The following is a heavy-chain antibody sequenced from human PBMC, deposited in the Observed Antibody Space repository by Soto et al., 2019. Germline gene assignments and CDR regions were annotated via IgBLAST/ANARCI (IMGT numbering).Heavy chain of an antibody. J-gene: IGHJ4*02. D-gene: IGHD2-15*01. CDR3: ARASQWSPYYFDY. CDR1: GFTFSDHY. CDR2: TRNKANSYTT. Sequence: GGSLRLSCAASGFTFSDHYMDWVRQAPGKGLEWVGRTRNKANSYTTEYAASVKGRFTISRDDSKNSLYLQMNSLKTEDTAVYYCARASQWSPYYFDYWGQGTLVTVSS. V-gene: IGHV3-72*01.